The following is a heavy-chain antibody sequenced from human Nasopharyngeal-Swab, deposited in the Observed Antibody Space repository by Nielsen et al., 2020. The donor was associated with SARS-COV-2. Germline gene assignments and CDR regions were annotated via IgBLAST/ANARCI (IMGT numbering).Heavy chain of an antibody. Sequence: SETLSLTCPVSGGSISSSSYYWGWIRQPPGKGLEWIGSIYYSGSTYYNPSLKSRVTISVDTSKNQFSLKLTSVTAADTAVYYCARHVGTAMSLVYSFDYWGQGTLVTVSS. V-gene: IGHV4-39*01. D-gene: IGHD5-18*01. CDR1: GGSISSSSYY. J-gene: IGHJ4*02. CDR3: ARHVGTAMSLVYSFDY. CDR2: IYYSGST.